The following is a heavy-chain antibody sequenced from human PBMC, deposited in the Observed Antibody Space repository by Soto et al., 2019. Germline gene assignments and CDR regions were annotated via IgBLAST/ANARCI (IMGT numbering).Heavy chain of an antibody. D-gene: IGHD6-6*01. V-gene: IGHV1-46*01. Sequence: GASMKVSCKASGYTFTSYYMHWVRQAPGQGLEWMGIINPSGGSTSYAQKFQGRVTMTRDTSTSTVYMELSSLRSEDTAVYYCARDGRYSSSILLYYFDYWGQGTLVTVSS. CDR1: GYTFTSYY. CDR3: ARDGRYSSSILLYYFDY. CDR2: INPSGGST. J-gene: IGHJ4*02.